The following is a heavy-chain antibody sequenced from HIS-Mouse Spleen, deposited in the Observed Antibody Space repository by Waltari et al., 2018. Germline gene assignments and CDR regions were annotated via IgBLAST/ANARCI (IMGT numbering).Heavy chain of an antibody. CDR3: ARDLELDAFDI. CDR2: SNSDGSST. J-gene: IGHJ3*02. Sequence: EVQLVESGGGLVQPGGSLRLSCAASGFTFSSYWMHLFRQAPGKGLVWVLRSNSDGSSTSYADSVKGRFTISRDNAKNTLYLQMNSLRAEDTAVYYCARDLELDAFDIWGQGTMVTVSS. V-gene: IGHV3-74*01. D-gene: IGHD1-1*01. CDR1: GFTFSSYW.